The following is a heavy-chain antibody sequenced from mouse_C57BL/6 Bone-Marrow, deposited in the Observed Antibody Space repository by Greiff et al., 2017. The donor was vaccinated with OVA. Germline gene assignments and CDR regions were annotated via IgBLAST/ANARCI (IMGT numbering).Heavy chain of an antibody. CDR2: IYPGHSDT. D-gene: IGHD1-1*01. Sequence: EVQLQQSGTVLARPGASVKMSCKTSGYTFTSYWMHWVKQRPGQGLEWIGAIYPGHSDTSYNQKFKGKAKLTAFTSASTAYMELSSLTNEDSAVYYCTVSTVVERWFAYWGQGTLVTVSA. CDR1: GYTFTSYW. J-gene: IGHJ3*01. V-gene: IGHV1-5*01. CDR3: TVSTVVERWFAY.